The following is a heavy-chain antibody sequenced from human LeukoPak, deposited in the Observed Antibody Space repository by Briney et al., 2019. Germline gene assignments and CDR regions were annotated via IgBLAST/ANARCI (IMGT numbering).Heavy chain of an antibody. CDR3: ARDSGYDLFDY. J-gene: IGHJ4*02. D-gene: IGHD5-12*01. CDR1: GLTFSSYA. Sequence: PGRSLRLSCAASGLTFSSYAMHWVRQALGQGLEWVAVISYDGSNKYYADSVKGRFTISKDNSKNTLYLQMNSLRAEDTAVYYCARDSGYDLFDYWGQGTLVTVSS. V-gene: IGHV3-30-3*01. CDR2: ISYDGSNK.